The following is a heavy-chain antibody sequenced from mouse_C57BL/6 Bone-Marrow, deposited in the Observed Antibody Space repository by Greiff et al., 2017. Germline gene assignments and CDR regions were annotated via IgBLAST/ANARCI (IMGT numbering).Heavy chain of an antibody. CDR3: ARQGPAWFAY. V-gene: IGHV1-81*01. Sequence: QVQLQQSGAELARPGASVQLSCKASGYTFTSSGISWVKQRTGQGLEWIGEIYPRSGNTYYNEKFKGKATLTADKSSSTAYMELRSLTSEDSAVYFCARQGPAWFAYWGQGTLVTVSA. CDR1: GYTFTSSG. J-gene: IGHJ3*01. CDR2: IYPRSGNT. D-gene: IGHD3-3*01.